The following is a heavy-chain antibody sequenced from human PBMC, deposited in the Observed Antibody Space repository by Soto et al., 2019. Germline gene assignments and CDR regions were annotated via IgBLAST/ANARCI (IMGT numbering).Heavy chain of an antibody. CDR3: AREGYCGGDCYHNYYYYGMDV. Sequence: VKVSCXASGGTFSSYAISWVRQSPGQGLEWMGGIIPIFGTANYAQKFQGRVTITADESTSTAYMELSSLRSEDTAVYYCAREGYCGGDCYHNYYYYGMDVWGQGTTVTVS. D-gene: IGHD2-21*02. V-gene: IGHV1-69*01. CDR2: IIPIFGTA. CDR1: GGTFSSYA. J-gene: IGHJ6*02.